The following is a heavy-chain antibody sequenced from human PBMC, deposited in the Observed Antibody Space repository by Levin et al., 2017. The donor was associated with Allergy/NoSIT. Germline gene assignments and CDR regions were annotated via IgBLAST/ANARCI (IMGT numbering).Heavy chain of an antibody. Sequence: GGSLRLSCAASGFTFSSYGMNWVRQAPGKGLEWVAFISDDGSNNYFLESVKGRFTISRDNSKNTLYLQMNSLRPDDTAVYYCAKQRILGLGSNYGMDVWGQGTTVTVSS. J-gene: IGHJ6*02. V-gene: IGHV3-30*18. CDR2: ISDDGSNN. D-gene: IGHD3-10*01. CDR3: AKQRILGLGSNYGMDV. CDR1: GFTFSSYG.